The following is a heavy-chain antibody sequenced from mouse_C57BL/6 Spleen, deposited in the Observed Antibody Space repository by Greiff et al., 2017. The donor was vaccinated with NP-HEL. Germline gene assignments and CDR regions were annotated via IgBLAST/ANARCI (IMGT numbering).Heavy chain of an antibody. Sequence: QVQLQQPGAELVMPGASVKLSCKASGYTFTSYWMHWVKQRPGQGLEWIGEIDPSDSNTNYNQKFKGKSTLTVDKSSSTAYMQLSSLTSEDSAVYYCARNRHDGYHGGFAYWGQGTLVTVSA. CDR2: IDPSDSNT. CDR1: GYTFTSYW. CDR3: ARNRHDGYHGGFAY. V-gene: IGHV1-69*01. D-gene: IGHD2-3*01. J-gene: IGHJ3*01.